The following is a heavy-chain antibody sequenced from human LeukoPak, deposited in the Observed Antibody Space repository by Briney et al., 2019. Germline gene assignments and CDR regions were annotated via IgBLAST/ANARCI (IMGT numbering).Heavy chain of an antibody. V-gene: IGHV3-23*01. D-gene: IGHD3-9*01. Sequence: GGTLRLSCAASGFTFSSYGMSWVRQAPGKGLEWVSAISGSGGSTYYADSVKGRFTISRDNSKNTLYLQMNSLRAEDTAVYYCAKGISEGLRYFDWLFDYWGQGTLVTVSS. CDR2: ISGSGGST. J-gene: IGHJ4*02. CDR1: GFTFSSYG. CDR3: AKGISEGLRYFDWLFDY.